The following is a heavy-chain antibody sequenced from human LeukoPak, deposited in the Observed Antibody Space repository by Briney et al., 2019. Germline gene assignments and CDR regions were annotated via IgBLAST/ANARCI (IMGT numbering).Heavy chain of an antibody. V-gene: IGHV3-66*01. CDR1: GFTVSSNY. Sequence: GGSLRLSCAASGFTVSSNYMSWVRQAPGKGLEWVSLIYSGGSTYYADSVKGRFTISRDNYKNMLYLQMNSLRAEDTAVYYCARSNTMVRGVISTGYYYYGMDVWDQGTTVTVSS. J-gene: IGHJ6*02. CDR2: IYSGGST. D-gene: IGHD3-10*01. CDR3: ARSNTMVRGVISTGYYYYGMDV.